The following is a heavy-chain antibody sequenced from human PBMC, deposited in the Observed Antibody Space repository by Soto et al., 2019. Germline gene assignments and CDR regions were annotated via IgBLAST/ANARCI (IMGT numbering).Heavy chain of an antibody. D-gene: IGHD3-9*01. CDR3: ARTSPLLYFDWLPDYYYYGMDV. CDR2: INPNSGGT. Sequence: ASVKVSCKASGYTFTSYYMHWVRQAPGQGLEWMGWINPNSGGTNYAQKFQGWVTMTRDTSISTAYMELSRLRPDDTAVYYCARTSPLLYFDWLPDYYYYGMDVWGQGTTVTVSS. J-gene: IGHJ6*02. V-gene: IGHV1-2*04. CDR1: GYTFTSYY.